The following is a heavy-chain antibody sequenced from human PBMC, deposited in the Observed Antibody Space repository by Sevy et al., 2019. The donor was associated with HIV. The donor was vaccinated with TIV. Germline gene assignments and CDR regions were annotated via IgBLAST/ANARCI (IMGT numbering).Heavy chain of an antibody. V-gene: IGHV3-21*06. CDR1: GFHFNYHD. CDR3: ARETGAAYYSDTSGFDY. J-gene: IGHJ4*02. D-gene: IGHD3-22*01. CDR2: ISSNSKYF. Sequence: GGSLRLSCATSGFHFNYHDMHWVRQAPGKGLEWVSSISSNSKYFYYADSVKGRFTVSRENARSSLFLQLSDLRAGDTAVYYCARETGAAYYSDTSGFDYWGQGTLVTVSS.